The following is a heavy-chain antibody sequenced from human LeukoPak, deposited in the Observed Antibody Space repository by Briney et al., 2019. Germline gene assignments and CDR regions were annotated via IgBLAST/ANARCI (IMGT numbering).Heavy chain of an antibody. V-gene: IGHV4-39*01. D-gene: IGHD6-13*01. CDR2: IFYSGST. J-gene: IGHJ4*02. CDR1: GGSISINSYY. Sequence: SETLSLTCSVSGGSISINSYYWGWIRQAPGKGLEWIGSIFYSGSTYYNPSLKSRVTISVDTSKTQFSLKLSSVTAADTAVYYCAKQQLVRCFDYWGQGTLVTVSS. CDR3: AKQQLVRCFDY.